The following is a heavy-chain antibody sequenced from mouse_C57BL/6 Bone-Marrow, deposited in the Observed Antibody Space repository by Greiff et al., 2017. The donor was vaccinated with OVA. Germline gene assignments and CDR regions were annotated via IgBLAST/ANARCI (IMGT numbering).Heavy chain of an antibody. D-gene: IGHD2-4*01. CDR3: ARYFDYDVGFAY. CDR2: IYPGGGYT. CDR1: GYTFTNYW. V-gene: IGHV1-63*01. Sequence: QVQLKESGAELVRPGTSVKMSCKASGYTFTNYWIGWAKQRPGHGLEWIGDIYPGGGYTNYNEKFKGKATLTADKSSSTAYMQFSSLTSEDSAIYYCARYFDYDVGFAYWGQGTLVTVSA. J-gene: IGHJ3*01.